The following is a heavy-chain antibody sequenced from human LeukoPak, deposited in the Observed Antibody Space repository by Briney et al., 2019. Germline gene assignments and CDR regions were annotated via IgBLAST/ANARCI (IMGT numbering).Heavy chain of an antibody. CDR1: GFTFSSYA. CDR2: ISYDGSNK. V-gene: IGHV3-30-3*01. J-gene: IGHJ4*02. D-gene: IGHD7-27*01. CDR3: ARDYSNWGSPFDY. Sequence: GGSLRLSCAASGFTFSSYAMHWVRQAPGKGLEWVAVISYDGSNKYYADSVKGRFTISRDNSKNTLYLQMNSLGAEDTAVYYCARDYSNWGSPFDYWGQGTLVAVSS.